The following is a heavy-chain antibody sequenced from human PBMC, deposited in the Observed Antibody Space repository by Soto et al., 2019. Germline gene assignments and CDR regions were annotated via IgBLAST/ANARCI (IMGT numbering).Heavy chain of an antibody. V-gene: IGHV3-23*01. J-gene: IGHJ4*02. D-gene: IGHD1-26*01. Sequence: GGSLRLSCAASGFTFNSFAMTWVRQAPGKGLEWVSSISGSAGSTHYADSVRGRFTISRDNSKNTLYLQMNSLRAEDTAVYYCAKEDVGGYYFSGLWGQGTLVTVSS. CDR2: ISGSAGST. CDR1: GFTFNSFA. CDR3: AKEDVGGYYFSGL.